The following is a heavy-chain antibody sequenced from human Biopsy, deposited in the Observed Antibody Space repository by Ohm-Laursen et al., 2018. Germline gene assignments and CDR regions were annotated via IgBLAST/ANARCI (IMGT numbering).Heavy chain of an antibody. Sequence: LRLSCAASRFTFSTYGMHWVRQAPGKGLEWVAVISFDGSDQRYADSVKGRFTISRDNSKNTLYLQMNSLRAEDTAVFYCVKDRGAAGTDYYYGMDVWGQGTTVTVSS. J-gene: IGHJ6*01. D-gene: IGHD6-13*01. CDR2: ISFDGSDQ. CDR3: VKDRGAAGTDYYYGMDV. V-gene: IGHV3-30*18. CDR1: RFTFSTYG.